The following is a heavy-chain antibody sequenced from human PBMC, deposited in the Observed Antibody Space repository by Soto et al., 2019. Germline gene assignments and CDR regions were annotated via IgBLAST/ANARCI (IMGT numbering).Heavy chain of an antibody. J-gene: IGHJ1*01. CDR2: ISDSGGST. CDR1: GLTFSSYA. Sequence: VQLLESGGGLVQPGGSLRLSCAVSGLTFSSYAMNWVRQAPGRGLEWVSGISDSGGSTYYADSVKGRFTISRDNSRNTLYLHMNSLRVEDTAVYYCAKNPFSGTIWGQGTLVTVSS. CDR3: AKNPFSGTI. D-gene: IGHD1-1*01. V-gene: IGHV3-23*01.